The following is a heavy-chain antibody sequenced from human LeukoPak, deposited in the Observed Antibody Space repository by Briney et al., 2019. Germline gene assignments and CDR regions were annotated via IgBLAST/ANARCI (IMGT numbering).Heavy chain of an antibody. CDR3: ARVGVAGTFYYGMDV. Sequence: ASVKVSCKASGYTFTGYYMHWVRQAPGQRLEWMGWINAGNGNTKYSQKFQGRVTITRDTSASTAYMELSSLRSEDTAVYYCARVGVAGTFYYGMDVWGQGTTVTVSS. V-gene: IGHV1-3*01. CDR2: INAGNGNT. D-gene: IGHD6-19*01. CDR1: GYTFTGYY. J-gene: IGHJ6*02.